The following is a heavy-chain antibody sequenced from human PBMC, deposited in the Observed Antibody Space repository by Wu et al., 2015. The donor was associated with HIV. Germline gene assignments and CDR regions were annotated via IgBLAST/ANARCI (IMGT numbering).Heavy chain of an antibody. V-gene: IGHV1-69*13. CDR2: TIPMFKTP. J-gene: IGHJ4*02. CDR3: VRDTPLTGQT. D-gene: IGHD1-20*01. Sequence: QVQLEQSGAEMKKPGSSMKVSCKASGGIFSNFGVSWLRQAPRQGPVWLGGTIPMFKTPNYAREFRGRVTISADESTSTVYLELRGLRFGDTAVYFCVRDTPLTGQTWGLGTLVTVSS. CDR1: GGIFSNFG.